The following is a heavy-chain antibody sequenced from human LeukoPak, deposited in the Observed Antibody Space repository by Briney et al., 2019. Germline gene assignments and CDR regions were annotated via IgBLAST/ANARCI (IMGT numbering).Heavy chain of an antibody. V-gene: IGHV7-4-1*02. CDR3: ARAAVLWFGEFPYYFDY. CDR2: TNTNTGNP. Sequence: ASVKVSCKASGYTFTSYAMNWVRQAPGQGLEWMGWTNTNTGNPTYAQGFTGRFVFSLDTSVSTAYPQISSLKAEDTAVYYCARAAVLWFGEFPYYFDYWGQGTLVTVSS. CDR1: GYTFTSYA. J-gene: IGHJ4*02. D-gene: IGHD3-10*01.